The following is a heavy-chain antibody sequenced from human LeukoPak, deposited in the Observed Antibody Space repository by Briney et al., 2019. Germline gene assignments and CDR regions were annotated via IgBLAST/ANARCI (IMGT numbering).Heavy chain of an antibody. CDR3: ARGHYYDSSGYYVPFDY. CDR1: GASISSYY. V-gene: IGHV4-59*01. Sequence: SETLSLTCTVSGASISSYYWSWIRQPPGKGLEWIGYIYYSGSTNYNPSLKSRVTISVDTSKNQFSLRLSSVTAADTAVYYCARGHYYDSSGYYVPFDYWGQGTLVTVSS. D-gene: IGHD3-22*01. J-gene: IGHJ4*02. CDR2: IYYSGST.